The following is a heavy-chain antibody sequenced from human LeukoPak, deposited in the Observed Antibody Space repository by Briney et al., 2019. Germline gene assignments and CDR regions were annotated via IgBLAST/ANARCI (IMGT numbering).Heavy chain of an antibody. CDR3: ASHHILTGHTYYYMDV. J-gene: IGHJ6*03. CDR2: IIPIFGST. Sequence: SVKVSCKASGGTFRSNGINWVRQAPGRGLELMGGIIPIFGSTYYAQKFQGRVTITTDESTTTVYMEMSSLRSEDTAIYYCASHHILTGHTYYYMDVWGNGTTVTVSS. CDR1: GGTFRSNG. V-gene: IGHV1-69*05. D-gene: IGHD3-9*01.